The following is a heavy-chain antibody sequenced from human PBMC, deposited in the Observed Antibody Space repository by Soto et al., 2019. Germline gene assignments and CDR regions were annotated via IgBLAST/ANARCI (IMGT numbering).Heavy chain of an antibody. CDR1: GYSFTSYW. CDR2: IYPGDSDT. V-gene: IGHV5-51*01. J-gene: IGHJ4*02. D-gene: IGHD3-22*01. Sequence: GESLKISCKGSGYSFTSYWIGWVRQMPGKGLEWMGIIYPGDSDTRYSPSFQGQVTISADKSKSIAYLQMNSLKTEDTAVYYCCVVITSGIDYWGQGTLVTVSS. CDR3: CVVITSGIDY.